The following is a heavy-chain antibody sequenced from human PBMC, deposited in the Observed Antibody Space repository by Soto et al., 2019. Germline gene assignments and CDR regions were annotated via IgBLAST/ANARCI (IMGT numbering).Heavy chain of an antibody. J-gene: IGHJ4*02. CDR3: ARDGLGATPEPDY. CDR2: IYSGGST. CDR1: GFTVISNY. V-gene: IGHV3-66*01. D-gene: IGHD1-26*01. Sequence: EVQLVESGGGLVQPGGSLRLSCAASGFTVISNYMSWVRQAPGKGLGWVSVIYSGGSTYYADSVKGRFTIARDNSKNTLYLQMNSLRAEDTAVYYCARDGLGATPEPDYWGPGTLVTVSS.